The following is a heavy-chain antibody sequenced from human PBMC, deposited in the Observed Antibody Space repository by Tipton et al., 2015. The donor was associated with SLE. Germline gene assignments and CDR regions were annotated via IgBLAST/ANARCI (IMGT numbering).Heavy chain of an antibody. J-gene: IGHJ6*03. CDR1: GDSITNGDYS. V-gene: IGHV4-61*02. CDR3: ARWAADSYMDV. Sequence: TLSLTCTVSGDSITNGDYSWTWIRQPAAKGLEWIGRIDSHGNTNYNPSLESRVTISVDTSKNQFSLQLTSVTAADTAVYYCARWAADSYMDVWGKGTTVTVSS. D-gene: IGHD6-13*01. CDR2: IDSHGNT.